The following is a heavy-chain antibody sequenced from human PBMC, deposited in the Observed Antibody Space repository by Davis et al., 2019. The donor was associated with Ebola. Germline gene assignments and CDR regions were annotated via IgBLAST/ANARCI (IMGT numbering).Heavy chain of an antibody. D-gene: IGHD3-10*01. CDR2: ISGSGGST. V-gene: IGHV3-23*01. CDR3: AKVRSGLGYYYGMDV. Sequence: GESLKISCAASGFSFSNAWMSWVRQAPGKGLEWVSAISGSGGSTYYAGSVKGRFTISRDNSRNTLYLQMNSLRAEDTAVYYCAKVRSGLGYYYGMDVWGQGTTVTVSS. CDR1: GFSFSNAW. J-gene: IGHJ6*02.